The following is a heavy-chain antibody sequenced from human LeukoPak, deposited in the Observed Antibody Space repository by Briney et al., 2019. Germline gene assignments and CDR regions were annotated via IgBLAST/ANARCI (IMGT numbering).Heavy chain of an antibody. CDR2: ISGSGGST. D-gene: IGHD4-17*01. V-gene: IGHV3-23*01. Sequence: PGGSLRLSCAASGFTFSSYAMSWVRQAPGKGLEWVSAISGSGGSTYYADSVKGRFTISRDNSKNTLYLQMNSLRAEDTAVYYCARGRGSTVNPFDYWGQGTLVTVSS. CDR3: ARGRGSTVNPFDY. CDR1: GFTFSSYA. J-gene: IGHJ4*02.